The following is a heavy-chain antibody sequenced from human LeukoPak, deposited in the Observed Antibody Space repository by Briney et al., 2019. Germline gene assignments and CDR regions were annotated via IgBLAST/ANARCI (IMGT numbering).Heavy chain of an antibody. D-gene: IGHD2-2*01. CDR3: ARSLGAGTTSWNFDY. Sequence: SETLSLTCTVSGGSISRSDYYWGWIRQPPGKGLEWIGYIYYSGTTYYNPSLKSRDTISVDTSKNQFSLRLSSVTAADTAVYYCARSLGAGTTSWNFDYWGQGTLVTVSS. J-gene: IGHJ4*02. V-gene: IGHV4-39*01. CDR2: IYYSGTT. CDR1: GGSISRSDYY.